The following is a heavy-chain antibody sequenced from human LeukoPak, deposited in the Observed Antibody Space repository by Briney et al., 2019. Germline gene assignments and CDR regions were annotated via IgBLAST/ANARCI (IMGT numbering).Heavy chain of an antibody. CDR3: ARAGTLCGGDCFDY. D-gene: IGHD2-21*01. CDR1: GFIFSSYG. Sequence: PGGSLRLSCAVSGFIFSSYGVHWVRQAPGKGLEWVAVMSYDGRNKYYADSVKGRFTISRDNSKNTLYLQMHSLRAEDTAVYFCARAGTLCGGDCFDYWGQGTLVTVSS. CDR2: MSYDGRNK. V-gene: IGHV3-30*03. J-gene: IGHJ4*02.